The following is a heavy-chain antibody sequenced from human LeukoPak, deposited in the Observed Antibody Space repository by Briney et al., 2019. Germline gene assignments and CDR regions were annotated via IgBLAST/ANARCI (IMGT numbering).Heavy chain of an antibody. V-gene: IGHV3-23*01. CDR3: ARRRYYDSSGYYHDAFDI. Sequence: GGSLRLSCAASGFTFSNYAMSWVRQGPGKGLEWVSFISGSGDRTYYADSVRGRFTISRDNAKNSLYLQMNSLRAEDTAVYYCARRRYYDSSGYYHDAFDIWGQGTMVTVSS. D-gene: IGHD3-22*01. CDR2: ISGSGDRT. CDR1: GFTFSNYA. J-gene: IGHJ3*02.